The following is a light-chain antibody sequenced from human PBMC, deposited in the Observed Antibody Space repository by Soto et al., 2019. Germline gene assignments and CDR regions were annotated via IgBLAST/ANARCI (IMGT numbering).Light chain of an antibody. Sequence: QSVLTQPPSASGSPGQSVTISCTGTSSDVGGYNYVSWYQQHPGKASKLMIYEVSKRPSGVPDRFSGSESGNTASLTVSGLQAEDEADYYCSLYAGSNNYVFGTGTKVTVL. CDR3: SLYAGSNNYV. CDR1: SSDVGGYNY. J-gene: IGLJ1*01. V-gene: IGLV2-8*01. CDR2: EVS.